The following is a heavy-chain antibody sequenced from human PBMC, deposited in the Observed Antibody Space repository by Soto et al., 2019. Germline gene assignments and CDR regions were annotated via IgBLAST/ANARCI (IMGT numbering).Heavy chain of an antibody. CDR3: ARVDYYDSSGQPRAFDI. V-gene: IGHV1-18*04. CDR2: ISAYDGNT. D-gene: IGHD3-22*01. CDR1: GYTFTSYG. Sequence: QVQLVQSGAEVKKPGASVKVSCKASGYTFTSYGISWVRQAPGQGLEWMGWISAYDGNTNYAQKLKGRVTMTTDTTTSTAYMAMRSLRSDDTAVYYCARVDYYDSSGQPRAFDIWGQGRMVTVSS. J-gene: IGHJ3*02.